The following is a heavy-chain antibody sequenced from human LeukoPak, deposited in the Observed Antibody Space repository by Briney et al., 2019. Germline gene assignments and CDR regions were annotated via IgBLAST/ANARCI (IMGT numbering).Heavy chain of an antibody. CDR1: GYSISSGYY. D-gene: IGHD3-10*01. CDR3: ARYLWFGEVHFDY. CDR2: IYHSGSP. Sequence: SETLSLTCTVSGYSISSGYYWGWIRQPPGKGLEWIGSIYHSGSPYYNPSPKSGVTISVDTSKNQFSLKLSSVTAADTAVYNCARYLWFGEVHFDYWGQGTLVTASS. J-gene: IGHJ4*02. V-gene: IGHV4-38-2*02.